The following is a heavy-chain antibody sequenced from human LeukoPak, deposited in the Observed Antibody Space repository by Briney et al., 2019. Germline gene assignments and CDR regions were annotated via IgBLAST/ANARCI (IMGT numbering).Heavy chain of an antibody. D-gene: IGHD2-15*01. CDR3: AKAPVTSCRGAFCYPFDY. CDR2: MSSSDDGR. CDR1: GFSFSSYA. Sequence: GGSLRLSCATSGFSFSSYAMGWVRQAPGKGLEWVSAMSSSDDGRYYAASVRGRFTISRDTSRSTLYLQMNSLRAEDAAVYYCAKAPVTSCRGAFCYPFDYWGQGTLVTVSS. V-gene: IGHV3-23*01. J-gene: IGHJ4*02.